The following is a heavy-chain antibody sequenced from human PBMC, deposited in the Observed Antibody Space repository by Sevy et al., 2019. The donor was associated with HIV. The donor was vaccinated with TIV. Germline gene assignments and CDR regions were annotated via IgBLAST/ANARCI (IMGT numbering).Heavy chain of an antibody. J-gene: IGHJ6*02. V-gene: IGHV3-48*03. CDR1: GFTFSSYE. D-gene: IGHD2-21*01. CDR3: ARGANVWHYYYYYGMDV. Sequence: GGSLRLSCAASGFTFSSYEMNWVRQAPGKGLEWVSYISSSGSTIYYADSVKGQFTISRDNAKNSLYLQMNSLRAEDTAVYYCARGANVWHYYYYYGMDVWGQGTTVTVSS. CDR2: ISSSGSTI.